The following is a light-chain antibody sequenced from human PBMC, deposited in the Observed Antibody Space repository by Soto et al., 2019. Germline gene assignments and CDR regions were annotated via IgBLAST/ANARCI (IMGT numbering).Light chain of an antibody. CDR3: QQYHNLLLS. CDR2: DAS. Sequence: DIQLTQSPSSLSASVGDRVTISCQATQDISNYLNWYQQKPGKAPKLLIYDASNLEAGVPSRFSGGGSGTHFTLTISSLQPEDSATYYCQQYHNLLLSFGGGTKVDIK. J-gene: IGKJ4*01. CDR1: QDISNY. V-gene: IGKV1-33*01.